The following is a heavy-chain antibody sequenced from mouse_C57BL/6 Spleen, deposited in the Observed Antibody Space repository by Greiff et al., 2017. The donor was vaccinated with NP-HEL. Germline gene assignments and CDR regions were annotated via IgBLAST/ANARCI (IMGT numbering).Heavy chain of an antibody. D-gene: IGHD1-1*01. J-gene: IGHJ2*01. CDR3: ARKRVTTVVAPEDYFDY. CDR2: ISYDGSN. CDR1: GYSITSGYY. V-gene: IGHV3-6*01. Sequence: VQLKESGPGLVKPSQSLSLTCSVTGYSITSGYYWNWIRQFPGNKLEWMGYISYDGSNNYNPSLKNRISITRDTSKNQFFLKLNSVTTEDTATYYCARKRVTTVVAPEDYFDYWGQGTTLTVSS.